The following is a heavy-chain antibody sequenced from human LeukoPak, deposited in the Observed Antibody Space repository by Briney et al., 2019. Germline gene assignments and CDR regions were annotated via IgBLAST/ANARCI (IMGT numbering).Heavy chain of an antibody. J-gene: IGHJ4*02. Sequence: SETLSLTCTVSGDSISSYYWTWIRQPPGKGLEWIGCLYYSGSTDYNPSLKSRVTISVDTSKDQFSLKLSSVTAADTAVYYCARRGIAAAVPFDYWGQGTLVTVSS. D-gene: IGHD6-13*01. CDR3: ARRGIAAAVPFDY. V-gene: IGHV4-59*08. CDR2: LYYSGST. CDR1: GDSISSYY.